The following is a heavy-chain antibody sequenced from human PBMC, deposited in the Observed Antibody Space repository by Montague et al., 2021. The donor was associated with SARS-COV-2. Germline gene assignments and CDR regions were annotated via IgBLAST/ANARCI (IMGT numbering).Heavy chain of an antibody. V-gene: IGHV4-31*03. CDR3: VATYNGNWYYFDY. J-gene: IGHJ4*02. CDR1: GASISSGGFY. CDR2: IYYSGTT. D-gene: IGHD6-13*01. Sequence: TLSLTCTVSGASISSGGFYWSWLRQHPRKGLEWIGFIYYSGTTYHNPSLKSRLTISIDTSKNQFSLKLSSVTAADTAVYYCVATYNGNWYYFDYWGQGTLVTVSS.